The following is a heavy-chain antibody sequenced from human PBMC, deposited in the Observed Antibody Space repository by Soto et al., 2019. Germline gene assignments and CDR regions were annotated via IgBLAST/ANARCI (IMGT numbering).Heavy chain of an antibody. J-gene: IGHJ4*02. CDR1: GGSFSGYY. CDR2: INHSGST. D-gene: IGHD6-19*01. V-gene: IGHV4-34*01. CDR3: ARRDPSGWYSY. Sequence: QVQLQQWGAGLLKPSETLSLTCAVYGGSFSGYYWSWIRQPPGKGLEWIGEINHSGSTNYKPSLKSRVTISVDTSKTQFSLKRSSVTAADRAVYYCARRDPSGWYSYWGQGTLVTVFS.